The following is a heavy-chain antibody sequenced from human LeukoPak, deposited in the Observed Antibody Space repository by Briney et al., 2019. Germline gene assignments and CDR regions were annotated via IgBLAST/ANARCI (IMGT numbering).Heavy chain of an antibody. J-gene: IGHJ4*02. CDR3: AVGITIFGVAASFDS. Sequence: KPSETLSLTCAVYGASYNAYYWSWIRQPPGKGLEWIGDIDHRGTATYNSSLKSRLTISADASKNQFSLKLNSVTDADTAVYYCAVGITIFGVAASFDSWGQGNLVIVSS. CDR2: IDHRGTA. D-gene: IGHD3-3*01. CDR1: GASYNAYY. V-gene: IGHV4-34*01.